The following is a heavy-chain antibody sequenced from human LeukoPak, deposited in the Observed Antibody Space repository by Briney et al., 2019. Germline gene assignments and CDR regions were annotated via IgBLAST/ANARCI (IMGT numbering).Heavy chain of an antibody. V-gene: IGHV3-7*04. CDR2: IKQDGSDK. J-gene: IGHJ4*02. Sequence: GGSLSLTCTVSGVSISSYYRSWVRQAPGKGLEWVANIKQDGSDKYNVDSLKGRFRISRDNAKNSLYLQMNSLRAEDTAVYYCARDTVATTFDYWGQGTVVTVSS. CDR3: ARDTVATTFDY. D-gene: IGHD4-17*01. CDR1: GVSISSYY.